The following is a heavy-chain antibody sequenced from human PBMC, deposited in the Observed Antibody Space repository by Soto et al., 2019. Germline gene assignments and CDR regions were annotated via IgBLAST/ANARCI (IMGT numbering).Heavy chain of an antibody. V-gene: IGHV4-59*08. Sequence: SETLSLTCTVSGGSISSYYWSWIRQPPGKGLEWIGYIYYSGSTNYNPSLKSRVTISVDTSKNQFSLKLSSVTAADTAVYYCARLNRGYCSGGSCFQGGRSNYYYYYMDVWGKGTTVTVSS. CDR1: GGSISSYY. D-gene: IGHD2-15*01. CDR2: IYYSGST. CDR3: ARLNRGYCSGGSCFQGGRSNYYYYYMDV. J-gene: IGHJ6*03.